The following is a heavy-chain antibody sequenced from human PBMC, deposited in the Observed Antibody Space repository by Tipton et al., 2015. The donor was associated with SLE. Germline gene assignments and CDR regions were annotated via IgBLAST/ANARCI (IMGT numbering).Heavy chain of an antibody. CDR3: ARVRTTVTI. J-gene: IGHJ4*02. D-gene: IGHD4-17*01. CDR2: TYYIGRT. Sequence: TLSLTCTVSGDSIGTYYWNWIRQPPGKGLEWIGYTYYIGRTNYNPSLKSRVTISVDTSKNQFSLNLSSVTAADTAVYYCARVRTTVTIWGQGTLVTVSS. V-gene: IGHV4-59*12. CDR1: GDSIGTYY.